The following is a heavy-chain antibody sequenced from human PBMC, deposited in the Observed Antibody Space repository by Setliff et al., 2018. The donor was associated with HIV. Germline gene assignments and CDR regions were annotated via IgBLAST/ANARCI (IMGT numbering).Heavy chain of an antibody. CDR1: GGTFSSFA. J-gene: IGHJ4*02. D-gene: IGHD3-10*01. CDR3: AREGRMTKRFDY. CDR2: INPNSGDT. V-gene: IGHV1-2*04. Sequence: EASVKVSCKASGGTFSSFAIHWVRQAPGQGLEWMGWINPNSGDTNYAQKFQGWVTMTRDTSISTAYMELSRLRSDDTAVYYCAREGRMTKRFDYWGQGTLVTVSS.